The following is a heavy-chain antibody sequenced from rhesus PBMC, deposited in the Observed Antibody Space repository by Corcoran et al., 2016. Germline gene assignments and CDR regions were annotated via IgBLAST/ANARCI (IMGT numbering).Heavy chain of an antibody. D-gene: IGHD1-44*02. J-gene: IGHJ2*01. V-gene: IGHV5-2*01. CDR2: IDPSDAVT. CDR1: GYSLTSYW. Sequence: EVQLVQSGAEVKSPGESLKISCKPSGYSLTSYWISWVRQLPGKGLEWMGAIDPSDAVTRYSPSCQGQVPISADKSIRTTYLQWSSLKASDSATYYCAKSGVGYFDLWGPGTPITISS. CDR3: AKSGVGYFDL.